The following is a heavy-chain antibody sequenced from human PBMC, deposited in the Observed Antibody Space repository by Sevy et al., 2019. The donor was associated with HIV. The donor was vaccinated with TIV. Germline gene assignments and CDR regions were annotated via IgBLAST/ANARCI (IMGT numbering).Heavy chain of an antibody. CDR3: TRDESAYDPPEYFQH. D-gene: IGHD5-12*01. J-gene: IGHJ1*01. CDR1: GFTFGDYA. CDR2: IRSKAYGGTT. V-gene: IGHV3-49*03. Sequence: GGSLRLSCRASGFTFGDYAVSWFRQAPGKGLESVGFIRSKAYGGTTEYAASVKGRFTISRDDSKSIDYLQMDSLKTEDTAVYYCTRDESAYDPPEYFQHWGQGTLVTVSS.